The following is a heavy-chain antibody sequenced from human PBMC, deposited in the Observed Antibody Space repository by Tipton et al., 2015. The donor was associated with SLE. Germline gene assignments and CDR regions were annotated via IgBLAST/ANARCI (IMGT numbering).Heavy chain of an antibody. CDR1: GGSISSSSYY. CDR2: IYYSGST. Sequence: TLSLTCTVSGGSISSSSYYWGWIRQPPGKGLEWIGSIYYSGSTYYNPSLKSRVTISVDTSKNQFSLKLSSVTAADTAVYYCARWVQTYYYYYMDVWGKGTTVTVSS. D-gene: IGHD4/OR15-4a*01. CDR3: ARWVQTYYYYYMDV. J-gene: IGHJ6*03. V-gene: IGHV4-39*07.